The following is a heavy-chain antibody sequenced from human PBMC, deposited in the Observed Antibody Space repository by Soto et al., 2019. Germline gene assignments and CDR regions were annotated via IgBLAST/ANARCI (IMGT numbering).Heavy chain of an antibody. D-gene: IGHD3-3*01. Sequence: GGSLRLSCAASGFTFSSYGMHWVRQAPGKGLEWVAVISFDGSNKYYADSVKGRFTISRDSSKNTLYLQMNSLRAEDTAVYYCAKESTIFGVVPSGMDVWGQGTTVTVSS. CDR1: GFTFSSYG. V-gene: IGHV3-30*18. CDR2: ISFDGSNK. CDR3: AKESTIFGVVPSGMDV. J-gene: IGHJ6*02.